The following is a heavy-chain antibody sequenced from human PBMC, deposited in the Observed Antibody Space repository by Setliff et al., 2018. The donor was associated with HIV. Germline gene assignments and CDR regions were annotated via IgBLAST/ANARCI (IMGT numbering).Heavy chain of an antibody. CDR3: ARYGGNSFWFDP. CDR1: GASISSQY. D-gene: IGHD2-21*01. Sequence: SETLSLTCIVSGASISSQYWSWIRQPAGKGLEWIGGFHHSGSTHYNPSLKSRVTISGQTSNNQFSLQLTSVTAADTAVYYCARYGGNSFWFDPWGQGTLVTVSS. CDR2: FHHSGST. V-gene: IGHV4-4*07. J-gene: IGHJ5*02.